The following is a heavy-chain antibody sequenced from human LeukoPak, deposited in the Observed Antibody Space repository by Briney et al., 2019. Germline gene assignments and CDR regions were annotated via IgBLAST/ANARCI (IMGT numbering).Heavy chain of an antibody. Sequence: NPSETLSLTCDVSVGSIRGYYWSWIRQSPGKGLEWIGYIYSSGSTNYNPSLKSRVTMSVDTSKNQFSLKLSSVTAADTAVYYCARLPDYPTYYFDYWGQGTLVTVSS. J-gene: IGHJ4*02. CDR3: ARLPDYPTYYFDY. D-gene: IGHD4-11*01. CDR2: IYSSGST. CDR1: VGSIRGYY. V-gene: IGHV4-59*12.